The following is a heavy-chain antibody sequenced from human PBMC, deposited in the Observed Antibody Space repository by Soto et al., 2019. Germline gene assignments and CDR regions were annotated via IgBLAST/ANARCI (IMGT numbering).Heavy chain of an antibody. D-gene: IGHD3-16*01. CDR1: GGSFSGYY. J-gene: IGHJ6*02. Sequence: QVQLQQWGAGLLKPSETLSLTCAVYGGSFSGYYWSWIRQPPGKGREWIGEINHSGSTNYNPSLKSRVTISVDTSKNQFSLKLSSVTAADTAVYYCARSMRGSYPFYYYYGMDVWGQGTTVTVSS. CDR3: ARSMRGSYPFYYYYGMDV. CDR2: INHSGST. V-gene: IGHV4-34*01.